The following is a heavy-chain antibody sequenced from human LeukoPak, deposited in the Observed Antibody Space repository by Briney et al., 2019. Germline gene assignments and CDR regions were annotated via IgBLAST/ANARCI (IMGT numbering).Heavy chain of an antibody. CDR2: ISAYNGNT. V-gene: IGHV1-18*01. Sequence: ASVKVSCKASGYTFTSYGISWVRQAPGQGLEWMGWISAYNGNTNYAQKLQGRVTMTTDTSTSTAYMELRSLRSDDTAVYYCARGLHSSWTYNYYYYMDVWGKGTTATISS. CDR3: ARGLHSSWTYNYYYYMDV. CDR1: GYTFTSYG. D-gene: IGHD6-13*01. J-gene: IGHJ6*03.